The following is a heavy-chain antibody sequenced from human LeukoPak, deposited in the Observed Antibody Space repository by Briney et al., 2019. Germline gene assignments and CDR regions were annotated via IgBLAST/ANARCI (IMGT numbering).Heavy chain of an antibody. CDR3: ARGRQDVTMIVVVMTAVSYYLDV. Sequence: SETLSLTCAVYGGSFSGYYWTWTRQTPEKGLEWIGEMNPSGSTNYNPSLKSRVTLSVDTSKNQFSLELSSVTAADTAVYYCARGRQDVTMIVVVMTAVSYYLDVWGKGTTVTVS. J-gene: IGHJ6*03. D-gene: IGHD3-22*01. V-gene: IGHV4-34*01. CDR1: GGSFSGYY. CDR2: MNPSGST.